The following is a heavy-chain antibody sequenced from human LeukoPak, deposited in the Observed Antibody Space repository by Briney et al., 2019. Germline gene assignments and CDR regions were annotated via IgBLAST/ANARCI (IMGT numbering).Heavy chain of an antibody. Sequence: GGSLRLSCVASGFTFSSYGMHWVRQAPGKGLEWVAIIWSDGSTKYYADSVKGRFTISRDNSKNTLYLQMNSLRAEDTAVYYCAKEGYGDYKKDYYYYDMDVWGQGTTVTVSS. V-gene: IGHV3-30*02. J-gene: IGHJ6*02. CDR2: IWSDGSTK. CDR1: GFTFSSYG. CDR3: AKEGYGDYKKDYYYYDMDV. D-gene: IGHD4-17*01.